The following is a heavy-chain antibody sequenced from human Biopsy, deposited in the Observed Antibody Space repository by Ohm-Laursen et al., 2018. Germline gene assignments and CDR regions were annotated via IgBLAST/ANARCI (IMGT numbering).Heavy chain of an antibody. V-gene: IGHV4-59*01. CDR1: GDSISSYY. J-gene: IGHJ2*01. CDR3: ARDRGYYSDRTVPGYFDL. CDR2: VYYTGST. Sequence: GTLSLTCTVSGDSISSYYWSWIRQPPGKGLQWIGYVYYTGSTDYNPSLQSRVTISVDTSKNRFSLRLRSVTPADTAIYYRARDRGYYSDRTVPGYFDLWGRGTLVTVSS. D-gene: IGHD3-22*01.